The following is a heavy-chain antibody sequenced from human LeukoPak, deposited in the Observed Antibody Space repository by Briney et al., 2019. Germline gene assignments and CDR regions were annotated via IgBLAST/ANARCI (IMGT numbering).Heavy chain of an antibody. V-gene: IGHV4-38-2*01. CDR2: IYHSGST. Sequence: SETLSLTCAVSGYSISSGYHWGWIRQPPGKGLEWIGSIYHSGSTYYNPSLKSRVTISVDTSKNQFSLKLSSVTAADTAVYYCARQEGLGSGYYLWGQGTLVTVSS. J-gene: IGHJ4*02. CDR3: ARQEGLGSGYYL. CDR1: GYSISSGYH. D-gene: IGHD3-22*01.